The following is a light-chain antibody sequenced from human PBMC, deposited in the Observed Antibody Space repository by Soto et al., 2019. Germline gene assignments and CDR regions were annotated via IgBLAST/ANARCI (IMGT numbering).Light chain of an antibody. J-gene: IGKJ1*01. V-gene: IGKV3-20*01. CDR2: AAS. Sequence: EGVLTQSPGTVSLSPGERATLSCRASQSVTSNYLAWYQQKPGQAPRLLIYAASSRATGIPDRFSGSGSGTDFTLSISRLEPEDFAVYSCQQYGSSMTWTFGQGPKVEIK. CDR3: QQYGSSMTWT. CDR1: QSVTSNY.